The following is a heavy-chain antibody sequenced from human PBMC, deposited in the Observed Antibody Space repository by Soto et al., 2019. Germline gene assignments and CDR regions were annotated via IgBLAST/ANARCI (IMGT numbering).Heavy chain of an antibody. D-gene: IGHD3-10*01. V-gene: IGHV3-11*01. CDR1: GFTFSDYD. CDR3: ARDGVRGVTVFDI. Sequence: QVQLVESGGGLVKPGGSLRLSCAASGFTFSDYDMNWIRQAPGEGLEWVSCISRSGRTIYDADSVKGRFTISRDNAKNSLYLQMNSLRAEDTAVYYCARDGVRGVTVFDIWGRGTMVTVSS. J-gene: IGHJ3*02. CDR2: ISRSGRTI.